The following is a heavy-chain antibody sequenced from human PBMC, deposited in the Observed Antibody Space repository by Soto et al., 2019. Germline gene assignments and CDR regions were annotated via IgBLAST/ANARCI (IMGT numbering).Heavy chain of an antibody. D-gene: IGHD6-6*01. J-gene: IGHJ6*02. CDR3: ARDRIAARRIHYYYYGMDV. CDR1: GGTFSSYA. CDR2: IIPIFGTA. V-gene: IGHV1-69*13. Sequence: SVKVSCKASGGTFSSYAISWVRQAPGQGLEWMGGIIPIFGTADYAQKFQGRVTITADESTSTAYMELSSLRSEDTAVYYCARDRIAARRIHYYYYGMDVWGQGTTVTVSS.